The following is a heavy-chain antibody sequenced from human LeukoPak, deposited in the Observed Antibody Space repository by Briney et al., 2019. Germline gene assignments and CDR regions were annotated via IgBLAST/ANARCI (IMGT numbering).Heavy chain of an antibody. V-gene: IGHV3-30*02. J-gene: IGHJ4*02. CDR2: IRYDGSNK. CDR3: AKVWLGTDYYDSSGYYGY. Sequence: TGGSLRLSCAASGFTFSSYGMHWVRQAPGKGLEWVAFIRYDGSNKYYADSVKGRFTISRDNSKNTLYLQMNSLRAEDTAVYYCAKVWLGTDYYDSSGYYGYWGQGTLVTVSS. D-gene: IGHD3-22*01. CDR1: GFTFSSYG.